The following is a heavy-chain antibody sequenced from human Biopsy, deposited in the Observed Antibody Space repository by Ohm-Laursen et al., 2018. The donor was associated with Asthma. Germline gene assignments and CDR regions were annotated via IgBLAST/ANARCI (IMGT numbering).Heavy chain of an antibody. CDR2: IYSGGTS. CDR3: ARGGSSGWSHYYFDY. J-gene: IGHJ4*02. CDR1: GFTFSSYA. Sequence: SLRLSCTASGFTFSSYAMFWVRQAPGKGLEWVSVIYSGGTSDTADSVRGRFTISRDFYKNTLYLQMDSLRAEDTAVYYCARGGSSGWSHYYFDYWGQGTLVTVSS. D-gene: IGHD6-19*01. V-gene: IGHV3-23*03.